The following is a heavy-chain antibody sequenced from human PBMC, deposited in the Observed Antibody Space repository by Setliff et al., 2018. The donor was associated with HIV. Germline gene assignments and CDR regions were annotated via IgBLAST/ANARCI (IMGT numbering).Heavy chain of an antibody. Sequence: PGGSLRLSCAASGFTFSSYAMSWVRQAPGKGLEWVSGISGSDGSTYYADSVKGRFTISRDNSKNTLYLQINSLRAGDTAMYYCARETGSGSFYVYWGQGTQVTVSS. D-gene: IGHD3-10*01. CDR1: GFTFSSYA. CDR2: ISGSDGST. V-gene: IGHV3-23*01. CDR3: ARETGSGSFYVY. J-gene: IGHJ4*02.